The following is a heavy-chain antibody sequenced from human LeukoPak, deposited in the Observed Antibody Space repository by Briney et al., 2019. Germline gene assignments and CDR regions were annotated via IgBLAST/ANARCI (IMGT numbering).Heavy chain of an antibody. D-gene: IGHD5-18*01. V-gene: IGHV4-34*01. CDR1: GGSFSGYY. J-gene: IGHJ3*02. CDR2: INHSGST. Sequence: SETLSLTCDVYGGSFSGYYWSWIRQPPGKGLEWIGEINHSGSTNYNPSLKSRVTISVDTSKNQFSLKLSSVTAADTAVYYCARHSRGTHAFDIWGQGTMVTVSS. CDR3: ARHSRGTHAFDI.